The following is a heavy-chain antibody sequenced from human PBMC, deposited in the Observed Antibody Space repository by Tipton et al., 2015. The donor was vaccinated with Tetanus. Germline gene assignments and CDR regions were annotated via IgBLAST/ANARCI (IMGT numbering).Heavy chain of an antibody. CDR1: GLPFSSYW. CDR2: IYSGGST. D-gene: IGHD3-22*01. V-gene: IGHV3-53*01. Sequence: QLVQSGGGLVQPGGSLRLSCAVSGLPFSSYWMSWVRQAPGKGLEWVSVIYSGGSTYYADSVKGRFTISRDNSKNTLYLQMNSLRAEDTALYHCARGTYYYDSSGYVFDYWGQGTLVTVSS. CDR3: ARGTYYYDSSGYVFDY. J-gene: IGHJ4*02.